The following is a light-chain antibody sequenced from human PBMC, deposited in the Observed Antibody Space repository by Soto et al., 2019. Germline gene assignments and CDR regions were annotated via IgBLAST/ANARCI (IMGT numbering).Light chain of an antibody. V-gene: IGKV1-39*01. CDR1: QSISSY. J-gene: IGKJ4*01. CDR3: QQSYSTPXT. Sequence: DIQMTQSPSSLSASVGDRVTITCRASQSISSYLNWYQQKPGKAPKLLIYAASSLQSGVPSRFSGSGSGTDFTLAISSLQPEDFATYYCQQSYSTPXTFGGGTKVDIK. CDR2: AAS.